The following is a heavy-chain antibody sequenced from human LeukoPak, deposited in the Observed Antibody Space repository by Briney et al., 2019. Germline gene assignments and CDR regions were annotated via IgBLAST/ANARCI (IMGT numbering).Heavy chain of an antibody. J-gene: IGHJ3*02. CDR2: ISRVSTYT. CDR3: TRDRNDYGDPDAFDI. V-gene: IGHV3-21*01. Sequence: KAGGSLRLSCAASGFTFSDFAMNWVRQAPGKGLEWVSSISRVSTYTYYSESVQGRFTISRDNHKGLLYLQINSLRGDDSGIYYCTRDRNDYGDPDAFDIWGQGTVVTVSS. CDR1: GFTFSDFA. D-gene: IGHD4-17*01.